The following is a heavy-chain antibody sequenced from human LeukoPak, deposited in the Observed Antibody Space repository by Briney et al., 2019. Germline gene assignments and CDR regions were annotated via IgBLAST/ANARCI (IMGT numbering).Heavy chain of an antibody. V-gene: IGHV4-38-2*02. J-gene: IGHJ4*02. Sequence: SETLSLTCSVSGYSITSGYYWGWIRQPPGKGLEWIGTIYHNGSTSYNPSLKSRVTISVDTSKNQFSLRLNSVIAADTAIYYCAKITTLDYWGQGTLVTVSS. D-gene: IGHD1-1*01. CDR2: IYHNGST. CDR3: AKITTLDY. CDR1: GYSITSGYY.